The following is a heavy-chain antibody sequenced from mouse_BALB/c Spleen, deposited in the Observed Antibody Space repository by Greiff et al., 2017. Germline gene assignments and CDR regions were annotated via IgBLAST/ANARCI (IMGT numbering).Heavy chain of an antibody. CDR1: GYSFTGYY. CDR2: INPYNGAT. Sequence: VQLQQSGPELVKPGASVKISCKASGYSFTGYYMHWVKQSHVKSLEWIGRINPYNGATSYNQNFKDKASLTVDKSSSTAYMELHSLTSEDSAVYYCARDSSGYPYAMDDWGQGTSVTVAA. J-gene: IGHJ4*01. V-gene: IGHV1-31*01. D-gene: IGHD3-2*01. CDR3: ARDSSGYPYAMDD.